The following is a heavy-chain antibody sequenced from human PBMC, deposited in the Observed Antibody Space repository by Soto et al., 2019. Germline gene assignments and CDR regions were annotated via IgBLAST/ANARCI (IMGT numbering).Heavy chain of an antibody. CDR2: IYWDDDK. CDR1: GFSLTTSGVG. CDR3: AHRVLRTVFGLVTTTAIYFDF. J-gene: IGHJ4*02. D-gene: IGHD3-3*01. Sequence: QITLNESGPTPVKPRQTLTLTCTFSGFSLTTSGVGVGWIRQSPGKAPEWLALIYWDDDKRYSPSLKSRLTITKDTSKTQVVLTMAGLYPADTATYYCAHRVLRTVFGLVTTTAIYFDFWGQGTPVAVSS. V-gene: IGHV2-5*02.